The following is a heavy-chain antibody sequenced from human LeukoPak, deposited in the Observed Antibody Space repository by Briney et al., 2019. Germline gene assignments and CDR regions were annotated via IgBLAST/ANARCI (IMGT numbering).Heavy chain of an antibody. Sequence: GGSLRLSCAASGFTFSDYYMSWIRQAPGKGLEWVSYISSSGSTIYYADSVKGRFTISRDNAKNSLYLQMNSLRAEDTAVYYCATSPPHMTTYLDYWFDYWGQGTLVTVSS. CDR3: ATSPPHMTTYLDYWFDY. J-gene: IGHJ4*02. CDR2: ISSSGSTI. D-gene: IGHD3/OR15-3a*01. V-gene: IGHV3-11*04. CDR1: GFTFSDYY.